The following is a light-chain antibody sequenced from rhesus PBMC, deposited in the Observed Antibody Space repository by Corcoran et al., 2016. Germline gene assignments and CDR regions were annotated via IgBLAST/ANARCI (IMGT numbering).Light chain of an antibody. V-gene: IGKV2-78*01. CDR2: LGS. J-gene: IGKJ4*01. CDR3: LQAIQLTLT. Sequence: DIVMTQTPLSLPVTPGEPASISCRSSQSLLHSNGYTYLFWYLQKPGQSPQRLIYLGSKRASGVPDRVSGSGSGTDFTLKIRRVGAEGVGVYCCLQAIQLTLTFGGGTKVEVK. CDR1: QSLLHSNGYTY.